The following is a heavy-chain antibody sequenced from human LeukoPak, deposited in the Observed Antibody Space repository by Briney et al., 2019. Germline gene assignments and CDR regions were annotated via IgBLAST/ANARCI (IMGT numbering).Heavy chain of an antibody. J-gene: IGHJ4*02. D-gene: IGHD3-22*01. V-gene: IGHV1-69*04. CDR2: IIPILGIA. CDR3: ARGGRNYYDSSGYYLTFDY. Sequence: SVKVSCKASGGTFSSYAISWVRQAPGQGLEWMGRIIPILGIANYAQKFQGRVTITADKSTSTAYMELSSLRSEDTAVYYCARGGRNYYDSSGYYLTFDYWGQGTLVTVSS. CDR1: GGTFSSYA.